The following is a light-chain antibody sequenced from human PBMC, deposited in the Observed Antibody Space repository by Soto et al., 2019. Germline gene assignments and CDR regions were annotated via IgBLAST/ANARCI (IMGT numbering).Light chain of an antibody. J-gene: IGKJ1*01. V-gene: IGKV3-11*01. CDR1: QSVSSY. CDR2: DAS. CDR3: QQRSNWPPWT. Sequence: EIVLTQSPATLSLSPGERATLSCRASQSVSSYLAWYQQKPGQAPRLLIYDASNRATGIPARFSGSGSGTDFTLTISRLEPEDFALYYCQQRSNWPPWTFGQGTKVEIK.